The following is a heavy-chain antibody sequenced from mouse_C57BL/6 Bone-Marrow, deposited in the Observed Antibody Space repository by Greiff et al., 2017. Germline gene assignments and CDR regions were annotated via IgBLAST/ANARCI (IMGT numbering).Heavy chain of an antibody. D-gene: IGHD2-4*01. CDR1: GFSFTSYC. CDR3: ARGNDYCYAMDY. Sequence: VQLQQSGPGLVQPSQSLSITCTVSGFSFTSYCVHWVRPSPGQGLEWLGVIWSGGSTDYNAAFISSLSISKDNSTSQVFFKMTSLQADDTDIYYRARGNDYCYAMDYWGQGTSVTVAS. V-gene: IGHV2-2*01. J-gene: IGHJ4*01. CDR2: IWSGGST.